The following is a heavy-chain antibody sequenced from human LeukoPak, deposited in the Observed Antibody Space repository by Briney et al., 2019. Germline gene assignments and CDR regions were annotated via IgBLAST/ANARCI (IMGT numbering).Heavy chain of an antibody. CDR1: GGSISSGSYY. J-gene: IGHJ4*02. Sequence: SQTLSLTCTVSGGSISSGSYYWSWIRQPAGKGLEWIGRIYTSGSTNYNPSLRSRVTISVDTSKNQFSLKLSSVTAADTAVYYCARGIPVYSYGHWGQGTLVTVSS. D-gene: IGHD5-18*01. CDR2: IYTSGST. V-gene: IGHV4-61*02. CDR3: ARGIPVYSYGH.